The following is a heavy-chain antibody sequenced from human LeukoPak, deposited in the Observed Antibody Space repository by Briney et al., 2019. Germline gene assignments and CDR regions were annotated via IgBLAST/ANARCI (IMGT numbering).Heavy chain of an antibody. CDR2: ISYDGSNK. V-gene: IGHV3-30-3*01. Sequence: PGGSLRLSCAASGFTFSSYAMHWVRQAPGKGLEWVAVISYDGSNKYYADSVKGRFTISRDNSKNTLYLQMNSLRAEDTAVYYCARESIAVSFDYWGQGTLVTVSS. D-gene: IGHD6-19*01. CDR1: GFTFSSYA. J-gene: IGHJ4*02. CDR3: ARESIAVSFDY.